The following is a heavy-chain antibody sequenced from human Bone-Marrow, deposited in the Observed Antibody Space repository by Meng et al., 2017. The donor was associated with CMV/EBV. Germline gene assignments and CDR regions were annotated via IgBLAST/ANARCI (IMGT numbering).Heavy chain of an antibody. CDR1: GTFSSYA. Sequence: GTFSSYAISWVRQARGQGLEWMGGIIPIFGTANYAQKFQGRVTITTDESTSTAYMELSSLRSEDTAVYYCARGYSGSYLGGGYFDYWGQGTLVTVSS. V-gene: IGHV1-69*05. D-gene: IGHD1-26*01. CDR2: IIPIFGTA. CDR3: ARGYSGSYLGGGYFDY. J-gene: IGHJ4*02.